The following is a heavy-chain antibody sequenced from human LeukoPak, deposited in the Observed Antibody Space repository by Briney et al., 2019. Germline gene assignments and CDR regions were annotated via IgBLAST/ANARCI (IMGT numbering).Heavy chain of an antibody. CDR1: GYTFTSYG. CDR3: ARKLDPGSGSYFWFDP. CDR2: ISAYNGNT. J-gene: IGHJ5*02. V-gene: IGHV1-18*01. D-gene: IGHD3-10*01. Sequence: ASVKVSCKASGYTFTSYGISWVRQAPGQGLEWMGWISAYNGNTNYAQKLQGRVTMTTDTSTSTAYMELRSLRSDDTAVYYCARKLDPGSGSYFWFDPWGQGTLVTVSS.